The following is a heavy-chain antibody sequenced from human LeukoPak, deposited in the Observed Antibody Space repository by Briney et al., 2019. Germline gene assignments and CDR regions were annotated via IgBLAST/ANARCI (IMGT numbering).Heavy chain of an antibody. J-gene: IGHJ4*02. V-gene: IGHV3-30-3*01. CDR3: ARDGGVSLDY. Sequence: TGGSLRLSCAASGFTFSSYAMSWVRQAPGKGLEWVAVISYDGSNKYYADSVKGRFTISRDNSKNTLYLQMNSLRAEDTAVYYCARDGGVSLDYWGQGTLVTVSS. CDR2: ISYDGSNK. CDR1: GFTFSSYA. D-gene: IGHD3-16*01.